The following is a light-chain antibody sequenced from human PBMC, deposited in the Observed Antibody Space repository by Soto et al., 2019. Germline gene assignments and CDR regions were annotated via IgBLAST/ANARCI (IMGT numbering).Light chain of an antibody. J-gene: IGKJ2*01. CDR1: QSVGSS. Sequence: EIVLTQSPGTLSLSPGERATLSCRASQSVGSSLAWYQQKLGQAPRLLIYDASNRATGIPDRFSGSGSGTDFTLTISSLEPEDFAVYYCQQRGNWPLYTFGQGTKVDI. CDR3: QQRGNWPLYT. V-gene: IGKV3-11*01. CDR2: DAS.